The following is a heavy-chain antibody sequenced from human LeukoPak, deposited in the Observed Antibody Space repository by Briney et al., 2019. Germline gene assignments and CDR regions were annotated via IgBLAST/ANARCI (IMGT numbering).Heavy chain of an antibody. CDR3: ARGEAIFGVAL. V-gene: IGHV3-48*04. CDR2: ISSSSSTI. D-gene: IGHD3-3*01. CDR1: GFTFSSYS. J-gene: IGHJ4*02. Sequence: GGSLRLSCAASGFTFSSYSMNWVRRAPGKGLEWVSYISSSSSTIYYADSVKGRFTISRGNAKNSLYLQMNSLRAEDTAVYYCARGEAIFGVALWGQGTLVTVSS.